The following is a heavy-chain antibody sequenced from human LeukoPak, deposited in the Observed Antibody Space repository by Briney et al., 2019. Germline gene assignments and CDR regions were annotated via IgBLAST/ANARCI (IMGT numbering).Heavy chain of an antibody. Sequence: SQTLSLTCTVSGGSISSGGYYWSWIRQPPGKGLEWIGYIYHSGSTYYNPSLKSRVTISVDRSKNQFSLKLSSVTAADTAVYYCARSPRRPNGYYMDVWGKGTTVTVSS. CDR1: GGSISSGGYY. V-gene: IGHV4-30-2*01. D-gene: IGHD3-16*01. J-gene: IGHJ6*03. CDR3: ARSPRRPNGYYMDV. CDR2: IYHSGST.